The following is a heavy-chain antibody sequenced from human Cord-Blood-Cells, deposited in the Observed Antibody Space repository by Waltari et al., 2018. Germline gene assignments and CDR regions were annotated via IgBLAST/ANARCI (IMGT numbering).Heavy chain of an antibody. D-gene: IGHD3-3*01. CDR2: IVAGSGNT. J-gene: IGHJ4*02. CDR3: AASRFYTDFWSGPDY. Sequence: QLQLVQSGPEVKKPGTSVKVSCKAPGFTFTSSAVQWVRQARGQRLEWIGWIVAGSGNTNYAQKFQERVTITRDMSTSTAYMELSSLRSEDTAVYYCAASRFYTDFWSGPDYWGQGTLVTVSS. CDR1: GFTFTSSA. V-gene: IGHV1-58*01.